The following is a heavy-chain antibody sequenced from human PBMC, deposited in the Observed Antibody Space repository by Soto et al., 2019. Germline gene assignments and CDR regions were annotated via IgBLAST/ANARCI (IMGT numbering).Heavy chain of an antibody. J-gene: IGHJ3*02. Sequence: EVQLVESGGGLVQPGGSLRLSCAASGFTFSSYWMSWVRQAPGKGLEWVANIKQDGSAKYYVDSVKGRFTISTDNAKNSPYRQMNSLRAEDTAVYYCARAYSGSYRGDAFDIWGQGTMVTVSS. CDR3: ARAYSGSYRGDAFDI. D-gene: IGHD1-26*01. V-gene: IGHV3-7*04. CDR1: GFTFSSYW. CDR2: IKQDGSAK.